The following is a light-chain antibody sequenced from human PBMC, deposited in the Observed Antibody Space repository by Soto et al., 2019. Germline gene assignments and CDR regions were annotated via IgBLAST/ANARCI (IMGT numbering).Light chain of an antibody. J-gene: IGLJ2*01. Sequence: QAVVSQEPSFSVSPGETVTLTCGLTSASVLTSYYPSWYQQTPGQAPRTLIYSTNIRSSGVPDRFSGSILGNKAALTFTGVQADDESDYYCALYVGSGTVVFGGGTKLTVL. CDR3: ALYVGSGTVV. CDR2: STN. CDR1: SASVLTSYY. V-gene: IGLV8-61*01.